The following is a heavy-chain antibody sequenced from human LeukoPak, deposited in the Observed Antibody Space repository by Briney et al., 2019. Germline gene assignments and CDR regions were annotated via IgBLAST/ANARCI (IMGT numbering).Heavy chain of an antibody. V-gene: IGHV3-30-3*01. CDR3: ARAQSSSSWSLYY. CDR2: ISYDGSNK. J-gene: IGHJ4*02. CDR1: GFTFSSYA. Sequence: PGGSLRLSCAASGFTFSSYAMHWVRRAPGKGLEWVAVISYDGSNKYYADSVKGRFTISRDNSKNTLYLQMNSLRAEDTAVYYCARAQSSSSWSLYYWGQGTLVTVSS. D-gene: IGHD6-13*01.